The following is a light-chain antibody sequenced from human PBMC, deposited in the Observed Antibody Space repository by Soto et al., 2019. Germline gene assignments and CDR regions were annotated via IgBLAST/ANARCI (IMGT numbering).Light chain of an antibody. CDR2: GAS. Sequence: EVVLTQSPGTLSLSPGERATLSCRASQSVSSSFLAWYQQKPGQAPRLLIYGASSRATGIPDRFSGSGSETDFTLTISRLEPEDVAVYYCQQYGNSPLTFGGWTKVAIK. V-gene: IGKV3-20*01. J-gene: IGKJ4*01. CDR1: QSVSSSF. CDR3: QQYGNSPLT.